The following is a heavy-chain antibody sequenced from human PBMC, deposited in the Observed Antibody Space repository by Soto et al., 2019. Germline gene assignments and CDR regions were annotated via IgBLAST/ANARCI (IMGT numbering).Heavy chain of an antibody. CDR2: IYHSGST. J-gene: IGHJ6*02. CDR3: AANRGYNYYYGMDV. CDR1: GGSISSSNW. D-gene: IGHD3-22*01. Sequence: PSETLCLTCAVSGGSISSSNWWSWVRQPPGKGLEWIGGIYHSGSTNYNPSLRSRVIISVDTSKNQFSLKLTSVTAADTAVYYCAANRGYNYYYGMDVWGQGTTVTVSS. V-gene: IGHV4-4*02.